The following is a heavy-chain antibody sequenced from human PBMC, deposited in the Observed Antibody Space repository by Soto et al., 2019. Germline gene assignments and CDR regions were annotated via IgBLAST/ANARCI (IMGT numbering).Heavy chain of an antibody. V-gene: IGHV3-7*01. J-gene: IGHJ4*02. CDR3: ARAGYCGPGCYYYFDY. D-gene: IGHD2-21*02. CDR1: GFTFGSYW. CDR2: IRPDGSAT. Sequence: EVQLVESGGGLVQPGWSLRLSCAVSGFTFGSYWMNWVRLIPGKGLEWVAYIRPDGSATYYVDSVKGRFTLSSDNAKNSLYLQMNRLRVEDTSVYYWARAGYCGPGCYYYFDYWGQGTLVTVSS.